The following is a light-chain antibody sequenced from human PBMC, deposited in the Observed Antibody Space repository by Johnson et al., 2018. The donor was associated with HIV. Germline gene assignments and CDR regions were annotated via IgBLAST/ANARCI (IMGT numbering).Light chain of an antibody. CDR3: ETWDSSLSGV. Sequence: VLTQPPSVSAAPGQKVTISCSGSSSNIGNNYVSWYQQVPGTAPKLLIFDNNKRPSGIPDRFSGSKSGTSATLGITGLQTGDEADYYCETWDSSLSGVFGTGTKVTVL. V-gene: IGLV1-51*01. J-gene: IGLJ1*01. CDR1: SSNIGNNY. CDR2: DNN.